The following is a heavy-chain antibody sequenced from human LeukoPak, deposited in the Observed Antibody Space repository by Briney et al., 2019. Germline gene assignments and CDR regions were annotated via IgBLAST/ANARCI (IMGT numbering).Heavy chain of an antibody. D-gene: IGHD6-13*01. CDR1: GYTFTGYY. V-gene: IGHV1-2*02. CDR2: INPNSGGT. Sequence: GASVKVSCKASGYTFTGYYMHWVRQAPGQGLEWMGWINPNSGGTNYAQKFQGRVTMTRDTSISTAYMELSRLRSDDTAVYYCARVGYSSSPGAFDIWGQGTMVTVSS. J-gene: IGHJ3*02. CDR3: ARVGYSSSPGAFDI.